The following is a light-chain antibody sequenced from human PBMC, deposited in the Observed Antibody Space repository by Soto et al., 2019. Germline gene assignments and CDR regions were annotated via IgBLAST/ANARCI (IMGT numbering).Light chain of an antibody. Sequence: QSALTQPASVSGSPGQSITISCTGTSSDVGGYHYVSWYQQHPGKAPKLMIYEVSNRPSGVYNRFSGSKSGNTASLTISGLQAEDEADYYCSSYTSGSTWVFGGGTKVTVL. V-gene: IGLV2-14*01. CDR2: EVS. CDR1: SSDVGGYHY. J-gene: IGLJ3*02. CDR3: SSYTSGSTWV.